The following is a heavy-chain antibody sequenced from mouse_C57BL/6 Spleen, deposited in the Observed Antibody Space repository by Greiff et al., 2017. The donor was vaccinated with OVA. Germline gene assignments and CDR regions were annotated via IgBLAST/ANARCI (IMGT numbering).Heavy chain of an antibody. CDR1: GFTFSDYY. CDR2: ISNGGGST. CDR3: ARPSIYYYGSSYSLYFDY. D-gene: IGHD1-1*01. V-gene: IGHV5-12*01. J-gene: IGHJ2*01. Sequence: EVKLVESGGGLVQPGGSLKLSCAASGFTFSDYYMYWVRQTPEKRLEWVAYISNGGGSTYYPDTVKGRFTITIDNAKNTLYLQMSRLKSEDTAMYYCARPSIYYYGSSYSLYFDYWGQGTTLTVSS.